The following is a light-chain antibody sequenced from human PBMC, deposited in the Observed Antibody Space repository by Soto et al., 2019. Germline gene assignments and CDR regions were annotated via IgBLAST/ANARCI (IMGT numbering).Light chain of an antibody. J-gene: IGKJ2*01. CDR1: QSVSSNY. CDR2: GAS. V-gene: IGKV3-20*01. Sequence: EIVLTQSPGTLSLSPGERATLSCRASQSVSSNYLAWYQQKPGQAPRLLIYGASSRATGIPDRLSGSGSGTDFTLTISRLEPEDLAVYYCQHYGRSAYTFGQGTTLEIK. CDR3: QHYGRSAYT.